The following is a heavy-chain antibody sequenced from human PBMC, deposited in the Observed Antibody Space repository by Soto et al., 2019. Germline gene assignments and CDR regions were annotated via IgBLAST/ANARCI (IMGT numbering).Heavy chain of an antibody. CDR1: GYSISSGYY. J-gene: IGHJ4*02. V-gene: IGHV4-38-2*01. CDR3: ANGSGSYYKRLFFDY. Sequence: PSETLSLTCAVSGYSISSGYYWGWIRQPPGKGLEWIGNIYHSGSTYYNPSLKSRVTISVDTSNNQFSLKLSSVTAADTAVYYCANGSGSYYKRLFFDYWGQGTLVTVS. CDR2: IYHSGST. D-gene: IGHD3-10*01.